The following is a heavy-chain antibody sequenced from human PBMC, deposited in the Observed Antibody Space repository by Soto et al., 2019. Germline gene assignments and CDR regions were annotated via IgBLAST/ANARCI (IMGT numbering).Heavy chain of an antibody. CDR3: AREYYYDSSGNTPSLTVWFDP. CDR2: IIPIFGTA. Sequence: ASVKVSCKASGGTFSSYAISWVRQAPGQGLEWMGGIIPIFGTANYAQKFQGRVTITADESTSTAYMELSSLRSEDTAVYYCAREYYYDSSGNTPSLTVWFDPWGQGTLVTVSS. CDR1: GGTFSSYA. V-gene: IGHV1-69*13. D-gene: IGHD3-22*01. J-gene: IGHJ5*02.